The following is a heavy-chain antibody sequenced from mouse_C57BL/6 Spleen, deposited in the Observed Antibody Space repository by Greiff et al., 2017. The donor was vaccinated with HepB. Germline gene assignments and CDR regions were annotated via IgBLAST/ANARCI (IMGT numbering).Heavy chain of an antibody. V-gene: IGHV14-3*01. Sequence: VQLQQSVAELVRPGASVKLSCTASGFNIKNTYMPWVKQRPEQGLEWIGRIDPANGNTKYAPKFQGKATITADTASNTAYLQLSSLTSEDTAIYYCALAYYDAMDYWGQGTSVTVSS. CDR3: ALAYYDAMDY. J-gene: IGHJ4*01. CDR2: IDPANGNT. CDR1: GFNIKNTY.